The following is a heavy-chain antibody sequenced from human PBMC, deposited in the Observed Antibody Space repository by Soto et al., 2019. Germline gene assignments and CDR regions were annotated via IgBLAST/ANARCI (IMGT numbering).Heavy chain of an antibody. CDR3: ARDTRDGYLGY. V-gene: IGHV3-48*02. CDR1: GFNLSRDR. CDR2: ISSSSSTI. D-gene: IGHD5-12*01. J-gene: IGHJ4*02. Sequence: RASPRLSPAASGFNLSRDRKNLVRQAPGKGLEWVSYISSSSSTIYYADSVKGRFTISRDNAKNSLYLQMNSLRDEDTAVYYCARDTRDGYLGYWAQGTLVNVSS.